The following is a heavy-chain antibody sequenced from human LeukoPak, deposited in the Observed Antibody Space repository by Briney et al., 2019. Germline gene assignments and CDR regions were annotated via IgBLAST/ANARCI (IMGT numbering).Heavy chain of an antibody. D-gene: IGHD2-15*01. J-gene: IGHJ4*02. CDR3: AKGVANPGVYFDY. CDR2: ISGSGGST. V-gene: IGHV3-23*01. Sequence: PGGSLRLSCTASGFTFSSYAMAWVRQAPGKGLEWVSGISGSGGSTYYADSVKGRFTISRDNSKNTLYLQMHSLRAEDTALYYCAKGVANPGVYFDYWGQGTLVTVSS. CDR1: GFTFSSYA.